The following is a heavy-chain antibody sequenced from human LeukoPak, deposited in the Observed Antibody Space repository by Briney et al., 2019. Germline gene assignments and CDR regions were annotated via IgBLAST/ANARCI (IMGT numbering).Heavy chain of an antibody. D-gene: IGHD3-3*01. CDR1: GGTFSSYA. CDR2: IIPILGIA. J-gene: IGHJ5*02. Sequence: SVKVSCKASGGTFSSYAISWVRQAPGQGLEWMGRIIPILGIANYAQKFQGRVTMTEDTSTDTAYMELSSLRSEDTAVYYCATVEADLTRRFDPWGQGTLVTVSS. V-gene: IGHV1-69*04. CDR3: ATVEADLTRRFDP.